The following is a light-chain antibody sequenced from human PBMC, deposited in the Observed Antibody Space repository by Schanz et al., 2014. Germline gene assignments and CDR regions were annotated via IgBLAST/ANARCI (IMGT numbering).Light chain of an antibody. V-gene: IGLV2-11*01. CDR1: SGDVGAYNY. CDR3: CSYVDSYTWV. CDR2: DVS. J-gene: IGLJ3*02. Sequence: QSALTQPASVSGSPGQSITISCTGTSGDVGAYNYVSWYQHHPGKAPKLMIFDVSHRPSGVPDRFSGSKSGNTASLTVSGLQAEDEADYHCCSYVDSYTWVFGGGTKLTVL.